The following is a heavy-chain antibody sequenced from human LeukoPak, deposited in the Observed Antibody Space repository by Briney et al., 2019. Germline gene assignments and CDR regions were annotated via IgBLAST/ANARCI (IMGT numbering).Heavy chain of an antibody. J-gene: IGHJ5*02. V-gene: IGHV3-74*01. CDR2: IYVDGRTT. Sequence: GGSLRLSCVASGFTFSNYWMHWVRQPPGKGLVWVSRIYVDGRTTNYADSVKGRFTISRDNAKNTVYLEMNSLSVGDTATYYCIRDFRSADLWGQGTLVTVSS. CDR3: IRDFRSADL. CDR1: GFTFSNYW.